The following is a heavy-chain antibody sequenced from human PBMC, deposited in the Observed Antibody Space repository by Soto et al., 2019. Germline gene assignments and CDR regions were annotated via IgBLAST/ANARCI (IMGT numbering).Heavy chain of an antibody. CDR2: IYYSGST. D-gene: IGHD1-26*01. Sequence: QVQLRESGPGLVKPSQSLYLTCTVSGGSISSGGYYWSWIRQHPGKGLEWIGYIYYSGSTYYNPSLKSRVTISVDTSKNQCSLKLSSVTAADTAVYYCARDRGPWTNFDYWGQGTLVTVSS. CDR3: ARDRGPWTNFDY. CDR1: GGSISSGGYY. V-gene: IGHV4-31*03. J-gene: IGHJ4*02.